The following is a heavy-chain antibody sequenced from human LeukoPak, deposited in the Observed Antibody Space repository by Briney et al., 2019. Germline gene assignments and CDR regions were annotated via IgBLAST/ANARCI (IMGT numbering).Heavy chain of an antibody. Sequence: GGSLRLSCVASGFSVSSHWMSWVRQAPGKGLEWVASLKEDVSARNLVDSVKGRFTISTDNAKNSLNLQMNSLRVEDTAVYYCARGPPYGSRSDFLDYWGLGTLVTVSS. CDR1: GFSVSSHW. J-gene: IGHJ4*02. D-gene: IGHD3-10*01. CDR3: ARGPPYGSRSDFLDY. V-gene: IGHV3-7*01. CDR2: LKEDVSAR.